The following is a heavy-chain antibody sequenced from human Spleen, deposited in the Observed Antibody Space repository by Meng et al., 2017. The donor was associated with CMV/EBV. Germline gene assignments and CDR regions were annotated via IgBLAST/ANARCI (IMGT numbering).Heavy chain of an antibody. J-gene: IGHJ4*02. CDR1: GFTFSDYA. D-gene: IGHD3-10*01. V-gene: IGHV3-30*02. Sequence: GESLKISCTASGFTFSDYAITWVRQAPGKGLEWVAFMWLDGTERYNGNIVKGRFSGSRDKSKNTVFLQLSSLRVEDTAVYYCVGHEGGPREGVRLVWGQGTLVTVSS. CDR3: VGHEGGPREGVRLV. CDR2: MWLDGTER.